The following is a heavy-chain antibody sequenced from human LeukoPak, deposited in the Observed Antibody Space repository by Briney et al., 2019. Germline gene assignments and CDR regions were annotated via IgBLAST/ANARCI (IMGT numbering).Heavy chain of an antibody. CDR2: IRYDGSNK. CDR3: AKDPASSSGYFFDH. D-gene: IGHD3-22*01. J-gene: IGHJ4*02. Sequence: PGGSLRLSCAASGFTFSSYGMHWVRQAPGKGLEWVAFIRYDGSNKYYADSVKGRFTISRDNSKNTLYLQMNSLRAEDTAVYYCAKDPASSSGYFFDHWGQGTLVSVSS. V-gene: IGHV3-30*02. CDR1: GFTFSSYG.